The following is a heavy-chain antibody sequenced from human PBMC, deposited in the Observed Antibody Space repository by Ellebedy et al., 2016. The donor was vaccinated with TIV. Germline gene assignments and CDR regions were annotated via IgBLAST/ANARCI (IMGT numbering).Heavy chain of an antibody. D-gene: IGHD3-16*01. V-gene: IGHV3-48*01. CDR3: ARDWGIYGLDV. Sequence: PGGSLRLSCAASGFTFSSYSMNWVRQAPGKGLEWASSISSSSSMKYYADSVKGRFTISRDNAKNSLYLQMNSLRAEDTAVYYCARDWGIYGLDVWGQGTTVTVSS. CDR2: ISSSSSMK. CDR1: GFTFSSYS. J-gene: IGHJ6*02.